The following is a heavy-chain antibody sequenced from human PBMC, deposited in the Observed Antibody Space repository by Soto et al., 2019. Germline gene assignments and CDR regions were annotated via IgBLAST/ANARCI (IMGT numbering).Heavy chain of an antibody. CDR3: ARGPSTVTTGGGYYGMDV. CDR2: INHSGST. D-gene: IGHD4-17*01. J-gene: IGHJ6*02. V-gene: IGHV4-34*01. Sequence: QVQLQQWGAGLLKPSETLSLTCAVYGGSFSGYYWSWIRQPPGKGLEWIGEINHSGSTNYNPSLNSRVTISVDTSKNQFSLKLSSVTAADTAVYYCARGPSTVTTGGGYYGMDVWGQGTTVTVSS. CDR1: GGSFSGYY.